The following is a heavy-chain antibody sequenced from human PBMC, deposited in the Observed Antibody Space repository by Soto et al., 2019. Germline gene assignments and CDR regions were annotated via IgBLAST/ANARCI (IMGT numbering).Heavy chain of an antibody. Sequence: PSETLSLTCTVSGGSISSSSYYWGWIRQPPGKGLEWIGSIYYSGSTYYNPSLKSRVTISVDTSKNQFSLKLTSVTAADTAVYYCARHPLHCRGGTCYSKYAFDIWGQGTMVTVSS. D-gene: IGHD2-15*01. CDR3: ARHPLHCRGGTCYSKYAFDI. CDR2: IYYSGST. J-gene: IGHJ3*02. CDR1: GGSISSSSYY. V-gene: IGHV4-39*01.